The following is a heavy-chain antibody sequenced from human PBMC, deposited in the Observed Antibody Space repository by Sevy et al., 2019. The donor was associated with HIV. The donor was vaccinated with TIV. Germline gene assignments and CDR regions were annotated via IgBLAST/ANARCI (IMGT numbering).Heavy chain of an antibody. V-gene: IGHV4-59*08. J-gene: IGHJ3*02. CDR2: VYYTGGT. Sequence: SETLSLTCTVSGGSINSDHWNWIRQPPGKGLEWIGYVYYTGGTNYKPSLKNRVTISVDRTKNQFSLKLTSVTAADTAVDYCARRNDFDIWGQGTMVTVSS. CDR3: ARRNDFDI. CDR1: GGSINSDH.